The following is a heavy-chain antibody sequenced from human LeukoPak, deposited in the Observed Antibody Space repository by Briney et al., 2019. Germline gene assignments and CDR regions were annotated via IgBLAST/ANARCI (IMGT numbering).Heavy chain of an antibody. D-gene: IGHD2-15*01. CDR2: ISSSSSTI. CDR1: GFTFSSYS. Sequence: GGSLSLSCAASGFTFSSYSMNWVRQAPGPGLEWVSYISSSSSTIYYADSVKGRFTISRDNAKNSLYLQMNSLRAEDTAVYYCARGGRSTFDYWGQGTLVTVSS. CDR3: ARGGRSTFDY. J-gene: IGHJ4*02. V-gene: IGHV3-48*04.